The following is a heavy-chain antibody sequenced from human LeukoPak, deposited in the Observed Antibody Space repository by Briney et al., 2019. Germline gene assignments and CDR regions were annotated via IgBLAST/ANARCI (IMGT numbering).Heavy chain of an antibody. V-gene: IGHV1-2*02. Sequence: ASVKFSCKASGCTFTGYYIQWVLQAPAQGREWRVWNNPNSGATNYAQKFQGRVTMTRDTSISTPYMEVSRLRSDDTAVYYCAREGSGYPYWGQGTLVTVSS. CDR3: AREGSGYPY. CDR2: NNPNSGAT. J-gene: IGHJ4*02. D-gene: IGHD3-22*01. CDR1: GCTFTGYY.